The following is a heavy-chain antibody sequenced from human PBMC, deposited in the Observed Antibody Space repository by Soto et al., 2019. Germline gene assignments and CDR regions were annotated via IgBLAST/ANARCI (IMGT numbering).Heavy chain of an antibody. D-gene: IGHD2-15*01. CDR2: IYYSGST. CDR3: ARRRNGDIKWFDP. CDR1: GGSISSSSYY. J-gene: IGHJ5*02. Sequence: WETLSLTCTVSGGSISSSSYYWGWIRQPPGKGLEWIGSIYYSGSTYYNPSLKSRVTISVDTSKNQFSLKLSSVTAADTAVYYCARRRNGDIKWFDPPGQGTLVTVSS. V-gene: IGHV4-39*01.